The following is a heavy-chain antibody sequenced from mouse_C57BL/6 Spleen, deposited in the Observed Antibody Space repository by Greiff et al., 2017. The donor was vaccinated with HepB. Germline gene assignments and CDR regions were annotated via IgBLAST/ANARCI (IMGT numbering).Heavy chain of an antibody. J-gene: IGHJ1*03. CDR1: GFTFSSYG. V-gene: IGHV5-6*01. CDR3: ARHAELHDLYWYFGV. CDR2: ISSGGSYT. D-gene: IGHD1-1*01. Sequence: EVQRVESGGDLVKPGGSLKLSCAASGFTFSSYGMSWVRQTPDKRLEWVATISSGGSYTYYPDSVKGRFTISRDNAKNTLYLQMSSLKSEDTAMYYCARHAELHDLYWYFGVWGTGTTVTVSS.